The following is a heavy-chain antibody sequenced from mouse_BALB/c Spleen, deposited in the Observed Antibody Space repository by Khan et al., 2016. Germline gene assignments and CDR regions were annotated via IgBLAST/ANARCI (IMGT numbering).Heavy chain of an antibody. J-gene: IGHJ2*01. CDR3: ARTARIKY. D-gene: IGHD1-2*01. CDR2: ISYSGST. V-gene: IGHV3-2*02. Sequence: EVQLQESGPGLVKPSQSLSITCTVTGYSITSGYGWNWIRQFPGNKLEWMGYISYSGSTNYNPSLKSRISITRETSKNQFFLQLNSVTTEDTVTYYCARTARIKYWGQGTTLTVSS. CDR1: GYSITSGYG.